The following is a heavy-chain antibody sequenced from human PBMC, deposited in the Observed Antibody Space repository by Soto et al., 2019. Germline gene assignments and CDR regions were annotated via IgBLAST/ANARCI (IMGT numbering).Heavy chain of an antibody. CDR1: GYTFTSYW. V-gene: IGHV5-51*03. D-gene: IGHD6-6*01. J-gene: IGHJ6*01. CDR3: ARVISSSSSLGLRYYYYGLDV. CDR2: IYPDDSDT. Sequence: GESLKISCKGSGYTFTSYWIGWVRQMPGKGLEWMGIIYPDDSDTRYSPSFQGQVTISPDKSISTAYLQWSSLKASDTAMYYCARVISSSSSLGLRYYYYGLDVWGQGTTVTVSS.